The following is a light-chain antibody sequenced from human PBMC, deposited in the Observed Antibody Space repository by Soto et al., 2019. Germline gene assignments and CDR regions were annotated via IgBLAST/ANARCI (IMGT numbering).Light chain of an antibody. V-gene: IGKV3-20*01. J-gene: IGKJ1*01. Sequence: EIVLTQSPGTLSLSPGERVTLSCRASQSVGSRYLAWYQQKPGQAPRLLIYAASTRATGIPDRFSGSGSGTDFTLTISRVEPEDFAVYYCQQYGSSPGTFGQGTKVDIK. CDR1: QSVGSRY. CDR2: AAS. CDR3: QQYGSSPGT.